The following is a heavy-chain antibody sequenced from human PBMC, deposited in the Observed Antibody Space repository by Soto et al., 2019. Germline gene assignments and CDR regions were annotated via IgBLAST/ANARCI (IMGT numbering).Heavy chain of an antibody. D-gene: IGHD2-21*02. Sequence: QVQLQESGPGLVKPSETLSLTCTVSGGSISSYYWSWIRQPPGKGLEWTGYMYNTGSTVYNPSLKSRVTISVDTSKNQFSLKLNAVTAADTAVYYCARDLWGYCGTDCYPLDVW. J-gene: IGHJ6*01. CDR3: ARDLWGYCGTDCYPLDV. CDR1: GGSISSYY. CDR2: MYNTGST. V-gene: IGHV4-59*01.